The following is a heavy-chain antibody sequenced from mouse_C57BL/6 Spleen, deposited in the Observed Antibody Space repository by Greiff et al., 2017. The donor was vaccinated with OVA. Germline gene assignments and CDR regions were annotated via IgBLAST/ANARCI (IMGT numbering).Heavy chain of an antibody. D-gene: IGHD1-1*01. CDR2: ISDGGSYT. Sequence: EVKLMESGGGLVKPGGSLKLSCAASGFTFSSYAMSWVRQTPEKRLEWVATISDGGSYTYYPDNVKGRFTISRDNAKNHLYLQMSHLKSEDTAMYYCARDRGYGSVWYFDVWGTGTTVTVSS. V-gene: IGHV5-4*01. CDR1: GFTFSSYA. J-gene: IGHJ1*03. CDR3: ARDRGYGSVWYFDV.